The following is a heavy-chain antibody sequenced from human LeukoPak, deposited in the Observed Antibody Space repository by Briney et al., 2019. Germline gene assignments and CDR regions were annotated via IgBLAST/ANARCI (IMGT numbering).Heavy chain of an antibody. D-gene: IGHD5-18*01. V-gene: IGHV4-59*01. CDR2: IYYSGST. CDR1: GGSFSGYY. CDR3: AKSVDTAMVGDY. Sequence: PSETLSLTCAVYGGSFSGYYWSWIRQPPGKGLEWIGYIYYSGSTNYNPSLKNRVTISVDTSKNQFSLKLSSGTAADTAVYYCAKSVDTAMVGDYWGQGTLVTVSS. J-gene: IGHJ4*02.